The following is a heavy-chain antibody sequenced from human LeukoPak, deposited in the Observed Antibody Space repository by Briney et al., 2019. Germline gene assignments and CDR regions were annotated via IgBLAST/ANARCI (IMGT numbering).Heavy chain of an antibody. CDR2: IYSGGTT. Sequence: PGGSLRLSCAASGFIVSSSYMSWVRQAPGKGLEWVSVIYSGGTTYYAESVKGRFTISRDTSKNTLYLQMNSLRAEDTAVYYCAKRYCSGGSCNFYYYYGMDVWGQGTTVTVSS. V-gene: IGHV3-53*01. CDR1: GFIVSSSY. CDR3: AKRYCSGGSCNFYYYYGMDV. J-gene: IGHJ6*02. D-gene: IGHD2-15*01.